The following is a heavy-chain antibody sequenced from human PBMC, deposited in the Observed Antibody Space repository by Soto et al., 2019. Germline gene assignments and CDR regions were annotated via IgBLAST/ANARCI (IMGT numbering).Heavy chain of an antibody. Sequence: GGSLRLSCTASGFTFGDYAMSWFRQAPGKGLEWVGFIRSKAYGGTTEYAASVKGRFTISRDDSKSIAYLQMNSLKTEDTAVYYCTRDFPYSSTSRFDYWGQGTLVTVSS. CDR1: GFTFGDYA. V-gene: IGHV3-49*03. CDR2: IRSKAYGGTT. D-gene: IGHD2-2*01. J-gene: IGHJ4*02. CDR3: TRDFPYSSTSRFDY.